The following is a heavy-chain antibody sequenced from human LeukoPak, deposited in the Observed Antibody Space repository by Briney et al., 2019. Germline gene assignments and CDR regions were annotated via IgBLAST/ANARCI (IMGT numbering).Heavy chain of an antibody. D-gene: IGHD6-13*01. V-gene: IGHV4-34*01. CDR3: ARGFLISSSWYSGYNWFDP. Sequence: SETLSLTCAVYGGSFSGYYWSWLRQPPGKGLEWIGEINHSGSTNYNPSLTSRVTISVDTSKNQFSLKLSSVTAADTAVYYCARGFLISSSWYSGYNWFDPWGQGTLVTVSS. CDR2: INHSGST. CDR1: GGSFSGYY. J-gene: IGHJ5*02.